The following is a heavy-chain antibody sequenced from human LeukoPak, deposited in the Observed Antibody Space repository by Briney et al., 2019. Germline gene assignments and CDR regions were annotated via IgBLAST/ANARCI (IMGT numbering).Heavy chain of an antibody. CDR1: GGSIGTYY. J-gene: IGHJ6*03. V-gene: IGHV4-59*08. Sequence: PSETLSLTCTVSGGSIGTYYWSWIRQSPGKGLEWIGYIYVTGARYNPYLQSRVTISVDRSRNQFFLKMSSVTAADTAVYYCARHIGGGIEDMDVWGKGTKVIVSS. CDR2: IYVTGA. CDR3: ARHIGGGIEDMDV. D-gene: IGHD3-16*02.